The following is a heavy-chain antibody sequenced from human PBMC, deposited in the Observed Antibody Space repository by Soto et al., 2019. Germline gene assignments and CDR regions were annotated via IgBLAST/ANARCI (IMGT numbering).Heavy chain of an antibody. CDR2: FDPEDGET. J-gene: IGHJ6*02. CDR3: ATDYAVTRGEWDYYYGMDV. CDR1: GYTLTELS. Sequence: QVQLVQSGAEVKKPGASVKVSCKVSGYTLTELSMHWVRQAPGKGLEWMGGFDPEDGETIYAQKFQGRVTMTEDTYTATAYMELSSLRSEDTAVYYCATDYAVTRGEWDYYYGMDVWGQGTTVTVSS. D-gene: IGHD4-17*01. V-gene: IGHV1-24*01.